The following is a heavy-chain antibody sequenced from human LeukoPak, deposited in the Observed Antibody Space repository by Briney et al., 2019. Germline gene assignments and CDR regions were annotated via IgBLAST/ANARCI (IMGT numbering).Heavy chain of an antibody. CDR2: VWSDGSNR. D-gene: IGHD1-14*01. J-gene: IGHJ4*02. Sequence: GGSLRLSCAASGFTFNTYGMHWVRQAPGKGLEWIAVVWSDGSNRFYADSVEVRFTISRDNSKNTLYLQMNSLRAEDTAVYYCAKSNTESQTTVGNWGQGTLVSVSS. CDR3: AKSNTESQTTVGN. CDR1: GFTFNTYG. V-gene: IGHV3-33*06.